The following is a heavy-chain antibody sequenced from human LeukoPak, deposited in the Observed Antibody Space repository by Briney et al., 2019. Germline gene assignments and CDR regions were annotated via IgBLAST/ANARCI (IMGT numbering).Heavy chain of an antibody. Sequence: SQTLSLTCAIAGDSVSINSAAWNWIRQSPSRGLEWLGRTYYRAKWYNDYAVSVKSRITINPDTSKNQFSLQLNSVTPEDTAVYYCARGGDDIVGGMDVWGQGTTVTVSS. CDR2: TYYRAKWYN. CDR1: GDSVSINSAA. J-gene: IGHJ6*02. CDR3: ARGGDDIVGGMDV. D-gene: IGHD2-21*01. V-gene: IGHV6-1*01.